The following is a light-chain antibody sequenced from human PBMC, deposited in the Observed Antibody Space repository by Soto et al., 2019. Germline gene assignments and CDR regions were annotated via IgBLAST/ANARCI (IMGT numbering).Light chain of an antibody. CDR1: QSISTW. J-gene: IGKJ1*01. CDR3: QQYDSFSA. V-gene: IGKV1-5*01. CDR2: DVS. Sequence: DIQMTQSPSTLSASVGDRVTITCRASQSISTWLAWYQQRPGKAPKLLIYDVSTLESGVPSRFSGSGSGTEFTLTISGLQPDDFATYYCQQYDSFSAFGQGTKVEIK.